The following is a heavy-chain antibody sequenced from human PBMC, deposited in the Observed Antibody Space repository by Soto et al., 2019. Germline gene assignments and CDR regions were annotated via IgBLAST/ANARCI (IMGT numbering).Heavy chain of an antibody. V-gene: IGHV3-33*01. CDR1: GFSFSRYG. J-gene: IGHJ3*02. CDR2: IWYDGSNE. D-gene: IGHD3-22*01. Sequence: QVQLVESGGGVVQPGTSLRLSCAASGFSFSRYGMHWVRQAPGKGLEWVAVIWYDGSNEDYADSVKGRFAISRDNSKNTLYLQMNSLRADDTAVYYCARDRDYYDNSGYALDIWGQGTVVTVSS. CDR3: ARDRDYYDNSGYALDI.